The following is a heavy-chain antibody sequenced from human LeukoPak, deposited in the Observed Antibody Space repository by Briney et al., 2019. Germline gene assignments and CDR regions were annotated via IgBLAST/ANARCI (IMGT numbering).Heavy chain of an antibody. D-gene: IGHD3-10*01. CDR3: ARVLNELLWFGESPIDY. V-gene: IGHV1-2*02. CDR2: INPNSGGT. Sequence: GASVKVSCKASGYTFTGYYMHWVRQAPGQGLEWMGWINPNSGGTNYAQKFQGRVTMTRDTSISTAYLELSRLRSDDTAVYYCARVLNELLWFGESPIDYWGQGTLVTVSS. CDR1: GYTFTGYY. J-gene: IGHJ4*02.